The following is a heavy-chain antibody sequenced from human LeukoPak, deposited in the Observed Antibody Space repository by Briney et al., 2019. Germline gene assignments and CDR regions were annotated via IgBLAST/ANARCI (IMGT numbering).Heavy chain of an antibody. J-gene: IGHJ4*02. V-gene: IGHV3-48*02. Sequence: GGSLRLSCAASGFTFTSTSMNWVRQAPGKGLEWISYISSSSRTVHYADSVKGRFTISRDNAKNSLYLQMNSLRDEGTAVYYCARARDGSYDYWGQGTLVTVSS. CDR2: ISSSSRTV. D-gene: IGHD1-26*01. CDR3: ARARDGSYDY. CDR1: GFTFTSTS.